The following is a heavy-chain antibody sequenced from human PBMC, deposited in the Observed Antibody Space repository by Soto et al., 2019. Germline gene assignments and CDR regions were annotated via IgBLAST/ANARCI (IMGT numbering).Heavy chain of an antibody. CDR3: ARGIPQLRFFLTGTTTEYNWFDP. V-gene: IGHV1-18*01. CDR1: GYTFTSYG. Sequence: QVQLVQSGAEVKKTGASVKVSCKASGYTFTSYGISWVRQAPGQGLEWMGWISAYNGNTNYAQKLQGRVTMTTDTSTSTAYMELRSLRSDDTAVYYCARGIPQLRFFLTGTTTEYNWFDPWGQGTLVTVSS. D-gene: IGHD3-3*01. CDR2: ISAYNGNT. J-gene: IGHJ5*02.